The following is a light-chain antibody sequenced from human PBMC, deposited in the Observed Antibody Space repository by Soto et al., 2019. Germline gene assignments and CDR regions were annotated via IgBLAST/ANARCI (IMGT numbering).Light chain of an antibody. J-gene: IGLJ1*01. CDR3: SSYTDSSNYV. CDR2: QVT. CDR1: SMDLAIYNY. V-gene: IGLV2-14*01. Sequence: QSALTQPAAGSGCPVQSMTISCTGTSMDLAIYNYVSWYQQQPGKAPKLMIYQVTNRPSGVSNRFSGSRSGNTASLTISGLQAEDEADYYCSSYTDSSNYVFGTGTKVTVL.